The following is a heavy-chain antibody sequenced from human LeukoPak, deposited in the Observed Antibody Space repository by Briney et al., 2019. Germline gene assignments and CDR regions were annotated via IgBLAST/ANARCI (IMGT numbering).Heavy chain of an antibody. V-gene: IGHV1-2*02. CDR3: ARALWFGEYYFDY. D-gene: IGHD3-10*01. Sequence: GASVKVSCKASGYTFTGYYMHWVRQAPGQGLEWMGWINPNSGGTNYAQKFEGRVTMTRDTSISTAYMELSRLRSDDTAVYYCARALWFGEYYFDYWGQGTLVTVSS. CDR1: GYTFTGYY. J-gene: IGHJ4*02. CDR2: INPNSGGT.